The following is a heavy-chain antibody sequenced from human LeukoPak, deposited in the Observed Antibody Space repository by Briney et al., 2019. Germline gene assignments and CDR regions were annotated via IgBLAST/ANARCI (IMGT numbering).Heavy chain of an antibody. J-gene: IGHJ4*02. D-gene: IGHD3-9*01. CDR1: GGSFSGYY. CDR2: INHSGST. Sequence: SETLSLTCAVYGGSFSGYYWSWIRQPPGKGLEWIGEINHSGSTNYNPSLKSRVTISVDTSKNQFSLKLSSVTAADTAVYYCARPPFLRYLGVWGQGTLVTVSS. V-gene: IGHV4-34*01. CDR3: ARPPFLRYLGV.